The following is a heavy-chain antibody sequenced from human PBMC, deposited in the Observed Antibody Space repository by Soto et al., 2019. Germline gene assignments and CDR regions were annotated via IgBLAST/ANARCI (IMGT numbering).Heavy chain of an antibody. CDR1: GGSISSYY. CDR3: ARVYEGYYYGMDV. V-gene: IGHV4-59*01. CDR2: IYYSGRT. J-gene: IGHJ6*02. D-gene: IGHD3-3*01. Sequence: SETLSLTCTVSGGSISSYYWSWIRQPPGKGLEWIGYIYYSGRTNYNPSLKSRVTISVDTSKNQFSLKLSSVTAADTAVYYCARVYEGYYYGMDVWGQGNTVTVSS.